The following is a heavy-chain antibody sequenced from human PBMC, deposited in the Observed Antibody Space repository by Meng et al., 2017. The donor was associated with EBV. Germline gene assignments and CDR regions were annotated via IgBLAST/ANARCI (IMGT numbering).Heavy chain of an antibody. V-gene: IGHV2-5*02. Sequence: QITVKESGPTLVKPTQTLTLTCTFSGFSLSTSGVGLGWIRQPPGKALEWLALIYWDDDKRYSPSLKSRLTITKDTSKNQVVLTMTNKDPVDTATYYCAHRRDEYSSSWYGWFDPWGQGTLVTVSS. CDR3: AHRRDEYSSSWYGWFDP. CDR2: IYWDDDK. J-gene: IGHJ5*02. D-gene: IGHD6-13*01. CDR1: GFSLSTSGVG.